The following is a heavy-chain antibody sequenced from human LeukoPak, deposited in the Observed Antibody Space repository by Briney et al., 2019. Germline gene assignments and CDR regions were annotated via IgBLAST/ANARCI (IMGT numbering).Heavy chain of an antibody. V-gene: IGHV4-61*01. Sequence: SETLSLTCTVSGGSVSSGTYYWSWIRQPPGKGLEWIGYIYYSGSTNYNPSLKSRVTISVDTSKNQFSLNLSSVTAADTAVYYCARHSAAGIRFDRWGQGTLVTVSS. CDR3: ARHSAAGIRFDR. CDR2: IYYSGST. CDR1: GGSVSSGTYY. J-gene: IGHJ4*02. D-gene: IGHD6-13*01.